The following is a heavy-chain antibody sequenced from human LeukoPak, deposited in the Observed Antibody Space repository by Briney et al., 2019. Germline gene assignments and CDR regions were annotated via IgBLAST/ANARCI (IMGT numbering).Heavy chain of an antibody. CDR1: DYPITGGYY. J-gene: IGHJ4*02. D-gene: IGHD4-17*01. CDR3: ARLLDYGARNFDH. CDR2: IYHSGST. V-gene: IGHV4-38-2*01. Sequence: PSETVSLTCGVSDYPITGGYYWAWIRQPPGKGLEWIGSIYHSGSTYYNPSLKSRAIISVDTSKNQFSLKLSSVTAADTAVYYCARLLDYGARNFDHWGQGTLVTVSS.